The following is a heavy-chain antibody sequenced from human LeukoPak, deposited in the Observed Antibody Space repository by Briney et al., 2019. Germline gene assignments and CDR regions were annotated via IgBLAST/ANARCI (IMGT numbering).Heavy chain of an antibody. V-gene: IGHV3-74*01. CDR2: INSDGSST. CDR3: ARDLPYNWFDP. CDR1: GFTFSSYW. Sequence: GGSLRLFCAASGFTFSSYWMHWVRQAPGKGLVCVSRINSDGSSTSYADSVKGRFTISRDNAKNTLYLQMNSLRAEDTAVYYCARDLPYNWFDPWGQGTLVTVSS. D-gene: IGHD5/OR15-5a*01. J-gene: IGHJ5*02.